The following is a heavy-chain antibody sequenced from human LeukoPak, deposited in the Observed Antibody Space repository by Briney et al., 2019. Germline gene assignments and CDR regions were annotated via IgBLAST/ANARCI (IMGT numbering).Heavy chain of an antibody. D-gene: IGHD3-10*01. J-gene: IGHJ4*02. V-gene: IGHV3-30-3*01. CDR2: ISYDGSNK. Sequence: GGSLRLSCAASGFTFSSYAMHWVRQAPGKGLEWVAVISYDGSNKYYADSVKGRFPISRDNSKNTLYLQMNSLRAEDTAVYYCARDSFGELILPDYWGQGTLVTVSS. CDR1: GFTFSSYA. CDR3: ARDSFGELILPDY.